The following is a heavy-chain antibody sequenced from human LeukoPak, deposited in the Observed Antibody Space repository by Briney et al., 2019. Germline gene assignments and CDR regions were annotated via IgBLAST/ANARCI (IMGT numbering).Heavy chain of an antibody. V-gene: IGHV3-73*01. CDR2: IRSKADNYET. Sequence: GGSLKLSCAASGFTFSGSAIHGVGQASGKGLEWVGRIRSKADNYETTYAASVKGRYTISRDGSKNTAYLQINSLKTEDTAVYYCTRLRAANTESYLYYYHGMDVWGQGTTVTVSS. CDR1: GFTFSGSA. CDR3: TRLRAANTESYLYYYHGMDV. J-gene: IGHJ6*02. D-gene: IGHD1-26*01.